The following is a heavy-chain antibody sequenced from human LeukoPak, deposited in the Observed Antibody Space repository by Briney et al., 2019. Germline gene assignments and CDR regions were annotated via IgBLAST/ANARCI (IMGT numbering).Heavy chain of an antibody. Sequence: GSLRLSCAASGFTFSSYGMHWVRQAPGKGLEWVAVISYDGSNKYYADSVKGRFTISRDNSKNTLYLQMNSLRAEDTAVYYCAKDHVTMIVVVIPYFDYWGQGTLVTVSS. CDR2: ISYDGSNK. V-gene: IGHV3-30*18. D-gene: IGHD3-22*01. J-gene: IGHJ4*02. CDR1: GFTFSSYG. CDR3: AKDHVTMIVVVIPYFDY.